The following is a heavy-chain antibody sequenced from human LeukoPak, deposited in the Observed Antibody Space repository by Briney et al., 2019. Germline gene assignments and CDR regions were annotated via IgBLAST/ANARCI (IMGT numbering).Heavy chain of an antibody. J-gene: IGHJ4*02. Sequence: SETLSLTCAVYGGSFSGYYWSWIRQPPGKGLEWIGEINHSGSTNYNPSLKSRVTISVDTPKNQFSLKLSSVTAADTAVYYCARIHPRNTAMDRRSDYWGQGTLVTVSS. CDR3: ARIHPRNTAMDRRSDY. V-gene: IGHV4-34*01. CDR1: GGSFSGYY. CDR2: INHSGST. D-gene: IGHD5-18*01.